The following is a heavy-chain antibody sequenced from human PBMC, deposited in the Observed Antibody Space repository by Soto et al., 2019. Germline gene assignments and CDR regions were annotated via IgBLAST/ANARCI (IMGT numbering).Heavy chain of an antibody. V-gene: IGHV4-31*03. CDR3: AREPSVVVPAAPDY. J-gene: IGHJ4*02. CDR1: GGSISSGGYY. D-gene: IGHD2-2*01. Sequence: PSETLSLTCTVSGGSISSGGYYWSWLRQHPGKSLEWIGYIYYSGSTYYNPSLKSRVTISVDTSKNQFSLKLSSVTAADTAVYYCAREPSVVVPAAPDYWGQGTLVTVSS. CDR2: IYYSGST.